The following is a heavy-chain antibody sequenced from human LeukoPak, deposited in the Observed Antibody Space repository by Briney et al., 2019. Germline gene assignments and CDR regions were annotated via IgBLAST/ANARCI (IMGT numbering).Heavy chain of an antibody. CDR2: IYHTGSA. Sequence: PSETLSLTCTVSGGSMNNYYWSWIRQSPGKGLEWVGYIYHTGSATYKPSLKSRVTLSLDMSKNQFSLRLNSVTAADTAVYYCARGRGDSKGTSFDFWGQGTLVTVSS. V-gene: IGHV4-59*01. CDR3: ARGRGDSKGTSFDF. D-gene: IGHD3-22*01. J-gene: IGHJ4*02. CDR1: GGSMNNYY.